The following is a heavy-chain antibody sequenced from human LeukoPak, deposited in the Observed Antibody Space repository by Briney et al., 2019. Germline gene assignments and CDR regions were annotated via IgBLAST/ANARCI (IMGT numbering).Heavy chain of an antibody. Sequence: GGSLRLSCAASGFNFHVFDMNWVRQAPGKGLEWLSTVIASGSYTYYAASVKGRFTISRDNSKNTLHLQMDSLRVEDTAVYFCARNTTDRPYDFWGQGTLVTVSS. V-gene: IGHV3-23*01. CDR3: ARNTTDRPYDF. D-gene: IGHD2/OR15-2a*01. CDR1: GFNFHVFD. J-gene: IGHJ4*02. CDR2: VIASGSYT.